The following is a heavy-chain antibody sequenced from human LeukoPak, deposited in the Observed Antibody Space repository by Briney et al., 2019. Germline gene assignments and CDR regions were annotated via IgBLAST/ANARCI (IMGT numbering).Heavy chain of an antibody. CDR3: ARDQSIAAAGAYYYYYGMDV. CDR1: GFTVSSNY. D-gene: IGHD6-13*01. Sequence: GGSLRLSCAASGFTVSSNYMSWVRQAPGKGLEWVSVIYSGGSTYYADSVKGRFTISRDNSKNTLYLQMNSLRAEDTAVYYCARDQSIAAAGAYYYYYGMDVWGQGTTVTVSS. CDR2: IYSGGST. V-gene: IGHV3-66*01. J-gene: IGHJ6*02.